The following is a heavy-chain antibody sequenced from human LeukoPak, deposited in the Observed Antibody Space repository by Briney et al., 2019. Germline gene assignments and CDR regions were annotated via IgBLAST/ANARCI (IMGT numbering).Heavy chain of an antibody. Sequence: GESLKISCKGSGYSFTSYWIGWVRQMPGKGLEWMGIIYPGDSDTRYSPSFQGQVTISADKSISTAYLQWSSLKASDTAMYYCARRSRSSYSNYNYYYYMDVWGKGTTVTVSS. CDR1: GYSFTSYW. J-gene: IGHJ6*03. CDR3: ARRSRSSYSNYNYYYYMDV. D-gene: IGHD4-11*01. V-gene: IGHV5-51*01. CDR2: IYPGDSDT.